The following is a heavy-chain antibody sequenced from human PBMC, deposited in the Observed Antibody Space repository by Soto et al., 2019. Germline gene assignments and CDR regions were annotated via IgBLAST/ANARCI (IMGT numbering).Heavy chain of an antibody. CDR2: IIPIFGTA. CDR3: ARRDSSGFHAFDI. CDR1: GGTFSSYA. J-gene: IGHJ3*02. V-gene: IGHV1-69*13. D-gene: IGHD3-22*01. Sequence: ASVKVSCKASGGTFSSYAISWVRQAPGQGLEWMGGIIPIFGTANYAQKFQGRVTITADESTSTAYMELSRLRSEDTAVYYCARRDSSGFHAFDIWGQGTMVTVSS.